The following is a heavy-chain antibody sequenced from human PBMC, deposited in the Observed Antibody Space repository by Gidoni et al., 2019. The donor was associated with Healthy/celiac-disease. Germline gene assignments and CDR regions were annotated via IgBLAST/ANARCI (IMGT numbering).Heavy chain of an antibody. CDR1: GFTFSSYS. J-gene: IGHJ6*02. CDR2: ISSSSSYI. V-gene: IGHV3-21*01. CDR3: ARDPRPGIVVVVAASPGMDV. D-gene: IGHD2-15*01. Sequence: EVQLVESGGGLVKPGGSLRLSCAASGFTFSSYSMNWVRQAPGKGLEWVSSISSSSSYIYYADSVKGRFTISRDNAKNSLYLQMNSLRAEDTAVYYCARDPRPGIVVVVAASPGMDVWGQGTTVTVSS.